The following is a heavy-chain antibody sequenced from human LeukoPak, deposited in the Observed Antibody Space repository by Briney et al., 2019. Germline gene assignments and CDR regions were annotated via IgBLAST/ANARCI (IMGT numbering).Heavy chain of an antibody. J-gene: IGHJ4*02. Sequence: SETLSLTCTVSGGSISSYYWSWIRQPPGKGLEWIGYIYYSGSTNYNPSLKSRVTISVDTSKNQFSLKLSSVTAADTAVYYCARSFGSGSYFFDYWGQGTLVTVSS. CDR3: ARSFGSGSYFFDY. D-gene: IGHD3-10*01. CDR2: IYYSGST. CDR1: GGSISSYY. V-gene: IGHV4-59*01.